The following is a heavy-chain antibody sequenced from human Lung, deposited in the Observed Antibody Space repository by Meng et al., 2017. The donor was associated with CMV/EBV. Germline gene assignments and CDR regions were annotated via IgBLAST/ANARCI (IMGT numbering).Heavy chain of an antibody. CDR3: ARDRGQSIAARTPWFDP. CDR1: FTFSSYA. J-gene: IGHJ5*02. D-gene: IGHD6-6*01. Sequence: FTFSSYAIRWVRRAPGQGLERVAVLSYDGSNKCYADSVQGRFTISRDNSKNTLYLQMSSLRAEDTAVYYCARDRGQSIAARTPWFDPWGQGTLVTVSS. V-gene: IGHV3-30-3*01. CDR2: LSYDGSNK.